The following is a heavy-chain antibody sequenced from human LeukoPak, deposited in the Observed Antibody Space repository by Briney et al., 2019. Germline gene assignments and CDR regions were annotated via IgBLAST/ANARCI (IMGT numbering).Heavy chain of an antibody. CDR1: GGSISSYY. D-gene: IGHD6-19*01. J-gene: IGHJ4*02. V-gene: IGHV4-59*01. CDR2: IYYSGST. Sequence: PSETLSLTCTVSGGSISSYYWSWIRQPPGKGLEWIGYIYYSGSTNYNPSLKSRVTISVDTSKNQFSLKLSSVTAADTAVYYCARAGSRDPGYSSGWYYYWGQETLVTVSS. CDR3: ARAGSRDPGYSSGWYYY.